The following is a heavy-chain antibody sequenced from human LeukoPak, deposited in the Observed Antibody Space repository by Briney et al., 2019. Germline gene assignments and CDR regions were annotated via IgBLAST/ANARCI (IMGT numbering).Heavy chain of an antibody. D-gene: IGHD4-23*01. CDR3: ARYGGLMNRPFDP. V-gene: IGHV4-39*07. J-gene: IGHJ5*02. CDR2: IYYSGNT. CDR1: GGSISSSSYY. Sequence: SETLSLTCTVSGGSISSSSYYWGWIRQPPGKGLEWIGSIYYSGNTYYNPSLKSRVTISVDTPKNQFSLRLSSVTAADTAMYYCARYGGLMNRPFDPWGQGTLVTVSS.